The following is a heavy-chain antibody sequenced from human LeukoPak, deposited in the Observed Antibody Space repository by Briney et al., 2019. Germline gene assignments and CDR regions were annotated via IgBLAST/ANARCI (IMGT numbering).Heavy chain of an antibody. V-gene: IGHV4-59*01. Sequence: SETLSLTCTVSGGSISSYYWSWIRQPPGKGLEWIGYIYYSGSTNYNPSPKSRVTISVDTSKNQFSLKLSSVTAADTAVYYCARGKGRWLQFPYYYYGMDVWGQGTTVTVSS. CDR2: IYYSGST. CDR3: ARGKGRWLQFPYYYYGMDV. D-gene: IGHD5-24*01. CDR1: GGSISSYY. J-gene: IGHJ6*02.